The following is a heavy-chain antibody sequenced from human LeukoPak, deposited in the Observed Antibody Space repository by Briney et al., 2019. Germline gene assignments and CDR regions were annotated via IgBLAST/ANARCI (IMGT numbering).Heavy chain of an antibody. CDR2: IYHSGST. D-gene: IGHD6-13*01. Sequence: SETLSLTCTVSGYSISSGYYWGWIRQPPGKGLEWIGSIYHSGSTYYNPSLKSRVTISVDTSKNQFSLKLSSVTAADTAVYYCARSPIAALEYYFDYWGQGTLVTVSS. CDR3: ARSPIAALEYYFDY. CDR1: GYSISSGYY. J-gene: IGHJ4*02. V-gene: IGHV4-38-2*02.